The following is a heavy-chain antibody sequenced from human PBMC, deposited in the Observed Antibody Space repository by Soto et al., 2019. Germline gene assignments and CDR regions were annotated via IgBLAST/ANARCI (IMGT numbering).Heavy chain of an antibody. Sequence: GGSLRLSCAASGFIFSQHGMHWVRQAPGKGLEWVAVIWYDGSNKYYGDSVKGRLTISRDDSKNTLYLQMNSLRAEDTAVYYCVREPQRGPVPIPVEGGLDVWGQGTMVTVSS. CDR2: IWYDGSNK. CDR3: VREPQRGPVPIPVEGGLDV. J-gene: IGHJ3*01. V-gene: IGHV3-33*01. CDR1: GFIFSQHG. D-gene: IGHD2-15*01.